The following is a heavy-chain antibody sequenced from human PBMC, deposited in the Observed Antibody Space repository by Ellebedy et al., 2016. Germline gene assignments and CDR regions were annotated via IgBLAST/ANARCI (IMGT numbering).Heavy chain of an antibody. CDR1: GFTFSSYG. Sequence: GESLKISCAASGFTFSSYGMHWVRQAPGKGLEWVAVIWYDGSNKYYADSVKGRFTISRDNSKNTLYLQMNSLRAEDTAVYYCARDGEDYGSGSYYNVYEHWGQGTLVTVSS. J-gene: IGHJ1*01. CDR2: IWYDGSNK. V-gene: IGHV3-33*08. CDR3: ARDGEDYGSGSYYNVYEH. D-gene: IGHD3-10*01.